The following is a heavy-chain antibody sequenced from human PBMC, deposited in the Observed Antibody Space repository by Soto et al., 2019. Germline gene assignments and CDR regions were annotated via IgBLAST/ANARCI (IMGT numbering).Heavy chain of an antibody. V-gene: IGHV4-61*01. CDR2: IYYSGST. CDR1: GGSVSSGSYY. Sequence: SETLSLTCTVSGGSVSSGSYYWSWIRQPPGKGLEWIGCIYYSGSTNYNPSLKSRVTISVDTSKNQFSLKLSSVTAADTAVYYCARENYYDSSGYYDWGQGTLVTVSS. J-gene: IGHJ4*02. CDR3: ARENYYDSSGYYD. D-gene: IGHD3-22*01.